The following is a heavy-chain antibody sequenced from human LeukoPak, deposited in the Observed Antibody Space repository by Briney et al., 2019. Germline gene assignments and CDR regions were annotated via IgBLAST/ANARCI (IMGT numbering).Heavy chain of an antibody. CDR1: GYTFTGYY. D-gene: IGHD3-9*01. Sequence: ASVKVSCKTSGYTFTGYYIQWVRQAPGQGLEWMGWIIPIFGTANYAQKFQGRVTITADKSTSTAYMELSSLRSEDTAVYYCAREVVVFYCFDYWGQGTLVTVSS. CDR3: AREVVVFYCFDY. V-gene: IGHV1-69*06. J-gene: IGHJ4*02. CDR2: IIPIFGTA.